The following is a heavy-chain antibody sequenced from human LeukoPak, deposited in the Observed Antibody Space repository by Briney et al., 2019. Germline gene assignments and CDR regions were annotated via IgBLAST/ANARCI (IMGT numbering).Heavy chain of an antibody. D-gene: IGHD2/OR15-2a*01. CDR3: AREGNGLLSKDFDY. CDR1: GFTFTDYY. V-gene: IGHV1-2*02. J-gene: IGHJ4*02. CDR2: IGPHSSAT. Sequence: ASVKVSCKSSGFTFTDYYIHWVRQAPGQGLEWMGYIGPHSSATSSPQEFQGRVTMTRDTSISTAYIELTRLTSDDTAVYYCAREGNGLLSKDFDYWGQGTLVTVSS.